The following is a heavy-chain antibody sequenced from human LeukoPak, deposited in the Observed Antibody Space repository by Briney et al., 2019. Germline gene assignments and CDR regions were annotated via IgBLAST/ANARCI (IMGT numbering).Heavy chain of an antibody. CDR2: IRSKAYGGTT. J-gene: IGHJ4*02. D-gene: IGHD3-9*01. CDR3: TRAVFTIQQHGSDY. Sequence: GGSLRLSCTASGFTFGDYAMSWFRQAPGKGREWVGFIRSKAYGGTTEYAASVKGRFTISRDDSKSIAYLQMNSLKTEDTAVYYCTRAVFTIQQHGSDYWGQGTLVTVSS. V-gene: IGHV3-49*03. CDR1: GFTFGDYA.